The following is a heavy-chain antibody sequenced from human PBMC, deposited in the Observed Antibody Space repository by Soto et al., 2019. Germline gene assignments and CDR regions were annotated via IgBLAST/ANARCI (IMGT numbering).Heavy chain of an antibody. CDR1: GYTFTSYY. CDR3: ARRSGSYYGLNYGMDV. D-gene: IGHD1-26*01. CDR2: INPSGGST. J-gene: IGHJ6*02. Sequence: QVQLVQSGAEVKKPGASVKVSCKASGYTFTSYYMHWVRQAPGQGLEWMGIINPSGGSTSYAQKFQGRVTMTRDTSTSTVYMELSSLRSEATAVYYCARRSGSYYGLNYGMDVWGQGTTVTVSS. V-gene: IGHV1-46*03.